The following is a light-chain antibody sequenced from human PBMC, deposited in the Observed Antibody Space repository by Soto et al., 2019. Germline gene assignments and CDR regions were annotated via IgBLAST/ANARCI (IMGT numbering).Light chain of an antibody. CDR1: SSDVGAYNY. CDR2: EVS. V-gene: IGLV2-14*01. Sequence: HSALTQPASVSGSPGQSITISCTGTSSDVGAYNYVSWYQHHPGKSPRLLIYEVSNRPSGVSNRFSASKSGNTASLTISGLQAEDEADYYCCSYRSSSTLVFGGGTKLTVL. CDR3: CSYRSSSTLV. J-gene: IGLJ2*01.